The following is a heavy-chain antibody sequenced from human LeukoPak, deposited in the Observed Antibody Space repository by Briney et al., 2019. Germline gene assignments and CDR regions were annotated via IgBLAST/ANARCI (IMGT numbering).Heavy chain of an antibody. CDR3: VIAVAVDVDY. D-gene: IGHD6-19*01. CDR2: IYYSGST. J-gene: IGHJ4*02. Sequence: PSETLSLTCTVWSGSISTYYWGWIRQPPGKGLEWIGSIYYSGSTYYNPSLKSRVTISVDTSKNQFSLKLSSVTAADTAVYYCVIAVAVDVDYWGQGTLVTVSS. V-gene: IGHV4-39*07. CDR1: SGSISTYY.